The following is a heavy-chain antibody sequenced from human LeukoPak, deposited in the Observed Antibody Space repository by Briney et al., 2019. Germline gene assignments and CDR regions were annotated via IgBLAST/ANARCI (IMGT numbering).Heavy chain of an antibody. CDR1: GGSFSGYY. CDR2: INHSGST. V-gene: IGHV4-34*01. Sequence: SETLSLTCAVYGGSFSGYYWSWIRQPPGKGLEWIGEINHSGSTNYNPSLKSRVTISVDTSKNQFSLKLSSVTAADTAVYYRASGGDYYDSSGYYAWGQGTLVTVSS. CDR3: ASGGDYYDSSGYYA. D-gene: IGHD3-22*01. J-gene: IGHJ5*02.